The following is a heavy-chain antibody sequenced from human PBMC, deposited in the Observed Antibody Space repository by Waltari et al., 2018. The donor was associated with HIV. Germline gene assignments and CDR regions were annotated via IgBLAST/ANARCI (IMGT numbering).Heavy chain of an antibody. J-gene: IGHJ4*02. D-gene: IGHD1-26*01. V-gene: IGHV3-53*01. Sequence: EVQLVESGGGLITPGGSLRLSRGAPGFTVREHYMTWVRQAPGKGLEWVSVLYSGYTTYYADAGKGRFAISRNNSKNTLYLQMNSLRAEDTAVYYCARGGGSYLHFFDYWGQGTLVTVSS. CDR1: GFTVREHY. CDR3: ARGGGSYLHFFDY. CDR2: LYSGYTT.